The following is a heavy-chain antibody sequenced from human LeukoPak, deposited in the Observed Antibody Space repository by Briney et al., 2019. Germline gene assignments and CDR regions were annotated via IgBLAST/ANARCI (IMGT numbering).Heavy chain of an antibody. CDR3: ARELGSYNSGWYGSDY. V-gene: IGHV1-2*02. Sequence: ASVKVSCKASGYTFTAYYMHWVRQAPGQGLEWMGWINPNSGGTKYAQKFQGRVTMTRDTSINTAYMELTRLTSDDTAVYYCARELGSYNSGWYGSDYWGQGTLVTVSS. CDR1: GYTFTAYY. D-gene: IGHD6-19*01. CDR2: INPNSGGT. J-gene: IGHJ4*02.